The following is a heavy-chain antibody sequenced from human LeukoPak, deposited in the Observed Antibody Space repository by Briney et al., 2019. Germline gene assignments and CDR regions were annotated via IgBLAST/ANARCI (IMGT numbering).Heavy chain of an antibody. D-gene: IGHD1-26*01. J-gene: IGHJ4*02. Sequence: SETLSLTCLVSGASSSSADHYWTWIRQPPGKGLEWVGYIYFSGSTYYNPSLKGRATISLDTSKSRFSLKMTSVTAADTAVYYCARRSRRIVGATSFSGWGQGTLVTVSS. V-gene: IGHV4-30-4*07. CDR3: ARRSRRIVGATSFSG. CDR2: IYFSGST. CDR1: GASSSSADHY.